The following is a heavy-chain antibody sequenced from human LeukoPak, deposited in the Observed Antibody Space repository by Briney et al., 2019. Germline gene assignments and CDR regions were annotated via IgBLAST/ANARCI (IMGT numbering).Heavy chain of an antibody. V-gene: IGHV3-30*04. CDR1: GFIFSSYV. Sequence: GGSLRLSCTASGFIFSSYVMQWVRQAPGKGLEWVAAISSDRSNKYYTDSVKGRFTISRDNSKNTLYLQMNSLRAEDTAEYYCARDTSTTLDYWGQGTLVTVSS. CDR2: ISSDRSNK. D-gene: IGHD2-15*01. CDR3: ARDTSTTLDY. J-gene: IGHJ4*02.